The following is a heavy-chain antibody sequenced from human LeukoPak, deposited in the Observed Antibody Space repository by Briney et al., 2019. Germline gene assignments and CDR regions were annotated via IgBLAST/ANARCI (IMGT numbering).Heavy chain of an antibody. CDR1: GFIVGDYA. CDR3: AKDDLWFGELWVY. D-gene: IGHD3-10*01. J-gene: IGHJ4*02. CDR2: IRSKAYGGTT. V-gene: IGHV3-49*03. Sequence: GVLRLSCTASGFIVGDYAMSWFRQAPGKGLEWVGFIRSKAYGGTTEYAASVKGRFTISRDDSKSIAYLQMNSLRAEDTAVYYCAKDDLWFGELWVYWGQGTLVTVSS.